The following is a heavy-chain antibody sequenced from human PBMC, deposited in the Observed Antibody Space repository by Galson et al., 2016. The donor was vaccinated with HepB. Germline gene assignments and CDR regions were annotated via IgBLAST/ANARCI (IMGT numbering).Heavy chain of an antibody. CDR3: ARDTLYYHSRGGFDY. CDR1: GFSFSTYA. V-gene: IGHV3-30-3*01. J-gene: IGHJ4*02. Sequence: SLRLSCAASGFSFSTYAMHWVRQAPGKGLEWVTVISNDGSNQYYADSVKGRFTISRDNSRNTLYLQMSSLKPEDTAVYFCARDTLYYHSRGGFDYWGQGTPVTVSS. D-gene: IGHD3-9*01. CDR2: ISNDGSNQ.